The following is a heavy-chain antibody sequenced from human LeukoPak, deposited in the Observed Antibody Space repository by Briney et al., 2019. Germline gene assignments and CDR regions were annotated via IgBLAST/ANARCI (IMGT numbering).Heavy chain of an antibody. D-gene: IGHD6-13*01. CDR2: IIPIFGTA. CDR3: ARETIAAAGKFDY. J-gene: IGHJ4*02. V-gene: IGHV1-69*01. CDR1: GGTFISYA. Sequence: VKVSFKASGGTFISYAISWVRQAPGQGMEWMGGIIPIFGTANYAQKFQGRVTITADESTSTAYMELSSLRSEDTAVYYCARETIAAAGKFDYWGQGTLVTVSS.